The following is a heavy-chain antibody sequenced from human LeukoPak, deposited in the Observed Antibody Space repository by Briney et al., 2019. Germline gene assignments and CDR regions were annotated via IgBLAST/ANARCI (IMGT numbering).Heavy chain of an antibody. CDR3: AMTFGHSYGPDSFDI. D-gene: IGHD5-18*01. CDR1: GYTFTSYY. V-gene: IGHV1-46*01. CDR2: INPSGGST. Sequence: ASVKVSCKASGYTFTSYYMHWVRQAPGQGLEWMGIINPSGGSTIYAQNFQGRVTVTEDTSTGTAYMELGSLRSEDTAVYYCAMTFGHSYGPDSFDIWGQGTVVTVSS. J-gene: IGHJ3*02.